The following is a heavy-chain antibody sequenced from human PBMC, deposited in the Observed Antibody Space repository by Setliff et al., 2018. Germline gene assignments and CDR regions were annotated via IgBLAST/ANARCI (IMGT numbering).Heavy chain of an antibody. CDR2: IHDSGNPT. CDR1: GFTFSNYY. D-gene: IGHD3-16*01. J-gene: IGHJ4*02. Sequence: GGSLRLSCAASGFTFSNYYMTWSRKAQGKGLEWISYIHDSGNPTYYADSVKGRFTVSRDNAKNSLYLQMTSLRAEDTAIYYCARTTGYRLEGDFDYWGQGTLVTVSS. V-gene: IGHV3-11*01. CDR3: ARTTGYRLEGDFDY.